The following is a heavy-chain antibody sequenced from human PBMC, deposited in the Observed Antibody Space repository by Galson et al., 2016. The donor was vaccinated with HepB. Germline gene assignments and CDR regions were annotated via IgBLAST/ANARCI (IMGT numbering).Heavy chain of an antibody. CDR2: ISSSSATV. CDR1: GFTFSSYS. Sequence: SLRLSCAASGFTFSSYSMNWVRQAPGKGLEWVAYISSSSATVSYADSVKGRFTISRDNAKNSLSLQMNSLRDEETAVYYCVRQGGYSGYLGGFEMWGQGTMVTVSS. CDR3: VRQGGYSGYLGGFEM. J-gene: IGHJ3*02. D-gene: IGHD5-12*01. V-gene: IGHV3-48*02.